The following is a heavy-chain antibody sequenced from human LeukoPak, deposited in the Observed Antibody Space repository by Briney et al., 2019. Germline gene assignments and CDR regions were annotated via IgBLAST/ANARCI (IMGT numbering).Heavy chain of an antibody. CDR1: GYSISSGYY. J-gene: IGHJ6*03. Sequence: SETLSLTCTVSGYSISSGYYWSWIRQPPGKGLEWIGEINHSGSTNYNPSLKSRVTISVDTSKNQFSLKLSSVTAADTAVYYCARHRRMVRGVTPHYYYMDVWGKGTTVTISS. V-gene: IGHV4-38-2*02. CDR3: ARHRRMVRGVTPHYYYMDV. CDR2: INHSGST. D-gene: IGHD3-10*01.